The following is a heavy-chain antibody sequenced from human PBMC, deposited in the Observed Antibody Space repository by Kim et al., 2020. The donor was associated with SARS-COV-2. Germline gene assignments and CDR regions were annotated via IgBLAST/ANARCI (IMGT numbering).Heavy chain of an antibody. Sequence: GGSLRLSCAASGFTFSSYSMNWVRQAPGKGLEWVSSISSSSSYIYYADSVKGRFTISRDNAKNSLYLQMNSLRAEDTAVYYCARDDRKTTVKNYYYYMDVWGKGTTVTVSS. J-gene: IGHJ6*03. CDR3: ARDDRKTTVKNYYYYMDV. D-gene: IGHD4-4*01. V-gene: IGHV3-21*01. CDR2: ISSSSSYI. CDR1: GFTFSSYS.